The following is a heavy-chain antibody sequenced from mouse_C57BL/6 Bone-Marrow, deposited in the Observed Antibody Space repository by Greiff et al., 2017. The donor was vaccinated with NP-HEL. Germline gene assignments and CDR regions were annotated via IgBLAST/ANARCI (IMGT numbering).Heavy chain of an antibody. V-gene: IGHV1-82*01. Sequence: QVQLKQSGPELVKPGASVKISCKASGYAFSSSWMNWVKQRPGKGLEWIGRIYPGDGDTNYNGKFKGKATLTADKSSSTAYMQLSSLTSEDSAVYFCARSSPYYFDYWGQGTTLTVSS. CDR3: ARSSPYYFDY. CDR2: IYPGDGDT. CDR1: GYAFSSSW. J-gene: IGHJ2*01. D-gene: IGHD1-1*01.